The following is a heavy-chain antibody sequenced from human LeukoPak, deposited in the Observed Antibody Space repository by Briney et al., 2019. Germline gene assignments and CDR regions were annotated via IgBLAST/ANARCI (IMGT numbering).Heavy chain of an antibody. J-gene: IGHJ4*02. Sequence: ASVKVSCKASGYTFTGYFIHWVRQAPGQGLEWMGWINPNSGGTNYAQKFQGRVTMTRDTSISTAYVELSRLRSDDTAVYYCARDERYDSSGYPFDYWGQGTLVTVSS. V-gene: IGHV1-2*02. CDR3: ARDERYDSSGYPFDY. CDR1: GYTFTGYF. D-gene: IGHD3-22*01. CDR2: INPNSGGT.